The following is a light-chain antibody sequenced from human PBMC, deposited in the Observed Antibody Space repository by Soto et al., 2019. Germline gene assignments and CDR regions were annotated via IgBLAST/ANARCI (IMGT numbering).Light chain of an antibody. J-gene: IGKJ4*01. V-gene: IGKV3-20*01. CDR1: QSVAKSY. CDR2: DAS. CDR3: HQYADSPLT. Sequence: ETVLTQSPGTVSLSPGENATLSCRASQSVAKSYLAWFQHKPGQAPRLLIHDASSRATGIPDRFSGSGSGTDFTLTVSRLEPEDFAVYYCHQYADSPLTFGGGTKVEIK.